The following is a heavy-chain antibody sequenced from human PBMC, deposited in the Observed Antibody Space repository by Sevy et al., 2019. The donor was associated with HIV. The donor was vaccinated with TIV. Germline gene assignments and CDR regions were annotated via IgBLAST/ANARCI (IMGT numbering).Heavy chain of an antibody. D-gene: IGHD3-22*01. Sequence: GGSLRLSCAATGFTFSNYAMHWVRQAPGKGMEWVAIIWSDGAYQYHGDSVKGRFTISRDNSKNTRYLQMNSVRVEDAAVYYCARGGYYYDIAAYYALDSGGQGTLVTVSS. V-gene: IGHV3-33*01. CDR2: IWSDGAYQ. J-gene: IGHJ4*02. CDR3: ARGGYYYDIAAYYALDS. CDR1: GFTFSNYA.